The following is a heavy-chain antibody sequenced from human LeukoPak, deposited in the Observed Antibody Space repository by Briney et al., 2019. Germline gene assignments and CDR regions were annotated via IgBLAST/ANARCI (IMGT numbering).Heavy chain of an antibody. V-gene: IGHV3-7*01. CDR1: GFTFSNYW. Sequence: GGSLRLSCAASGFTFSNYWMNWVRQAPGKGLECLANIKQDGSETYYADSVKGRFTISRDNAKNSLYLQMNSLRAEDTAVYYCARGKNYYGSGRPSAGYWGQGTLVTVSS. D-gene: IGHD3-10*01. CDR2: IKQDGSET. J-gene: IGHJ4*02. CDR3: ARGKNYYGSGRPSAGY.